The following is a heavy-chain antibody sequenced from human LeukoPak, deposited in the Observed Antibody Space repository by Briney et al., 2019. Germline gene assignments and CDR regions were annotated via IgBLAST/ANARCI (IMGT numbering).Heavy chain of an antibody. CDR2: IYYSGST. Sequence: PSETLSLTCTVSGGSISSSNYYWGWIRQPPGKGLEWIGTIYYSGSTYYNPSLKSRVTISIDTSKNQFSLKLSSVTAADTAVCYCARDPLFDWFDPWGQGTLVTVSS. CDR3: ARDPLFDWFDP. J-gene: IGHJ5*02. D-gene: IGHD3-10*01. V-gene: IGHV4-39*07. CDR1: GGSISSSNYY.